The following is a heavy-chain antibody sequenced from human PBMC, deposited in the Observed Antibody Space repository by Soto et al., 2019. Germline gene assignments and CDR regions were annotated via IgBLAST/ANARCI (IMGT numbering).Heavy chain of an antibody. CDR3: ARVRATDYEIDY. V-gene: IGHV3-7*03. D-gene: IGHD4-17*01. J-gene: IGHJ4*02. CDR1: GFMFGSYW. CDR2: IKRDGSEK. Sequence: GWSLRLSCTASGFMFGSYWMTWVRHVPGKGLQWVYNIKRDGSEKYYVYFVKGRFTISRDNADNSVFLDMNNLRVDDTATYHCARVRATDYEIDYWRQGALVTVSS.